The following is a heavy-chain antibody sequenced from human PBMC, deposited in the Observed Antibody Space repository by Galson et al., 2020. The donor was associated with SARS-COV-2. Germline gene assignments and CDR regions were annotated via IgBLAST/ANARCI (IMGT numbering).Heavy chain of an antibody. V-gene: IGHV4-61*02. J-gene: IGHJ5*02. CDR3: ARVRYDVWFGP. D-gene: IGHD3-16*01. CDR2: IHTSGST. Sequence: IGRIHTSGSTNYNPSLKSRVTISVDTSRNQFSLKLSSVTAADTAVYYCARVRYDVWFGPWGQGILVTVSS.